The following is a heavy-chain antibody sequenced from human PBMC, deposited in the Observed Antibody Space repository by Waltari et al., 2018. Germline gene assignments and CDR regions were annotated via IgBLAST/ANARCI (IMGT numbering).Heavy chain of an antibody. Sequence: QVQLVQSGAEVKKPGASVKVSCKASGYTFTSYAMHWVRQAPGQRLEWMGWINAGNGNTKYSQKFQGRVTITRDTSASTAYMELSSLRSEDTAVYYCARDPDYDFWSGYYFDYWGQGTLVTVSS. D-gene: IGHD3-3*01. CDR3: ARDPDYDFWSGYYFDY. J-gene: IGHJ4*02. V-gene: IGHV1-3*01. CDR1: GYTFTSYA. CDR2: INAGNGNT.